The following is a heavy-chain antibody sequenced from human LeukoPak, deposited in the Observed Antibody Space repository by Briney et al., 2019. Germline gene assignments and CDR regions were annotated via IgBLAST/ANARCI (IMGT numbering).Heavy chain of an antibody. J-gene: IGHJ4*02. Sequence: SVKVSCKASGGTFSSYAISWVRQAPGQGLEWMGGIIPIFGTANYAQKFQGRVTITADKSTSTVYMELSSLRSEDTAVYYCASSRVRFSDRIAVAVGFDYWGQGTLVTVSS. CDR3: ASSRVRFSDRIAVAVGFDY. V-gene: IGHV1-69*06. CDR1: GGTFSSYA. D-gene: IGHD6-19*01. CDR2: IIPIFGTA.